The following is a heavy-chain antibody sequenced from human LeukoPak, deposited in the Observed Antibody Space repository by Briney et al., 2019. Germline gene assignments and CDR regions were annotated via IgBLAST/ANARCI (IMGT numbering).Heavy chain of an antibody. Sequence: GGSLRLSCAASGFPFSTYWMHWARQAPGKGLVWVPRIKSDGSSTSYADSAKGRFTISRDNAKNTLYLQMNSLRAEDTAVYYCARGYGMDVWGQGTTVTVSS. CDR3: ARGYGMDV. CDR2: IKSDGSST. V-gene: IGHV3-74*01. J-gene: IGHJ6*02. CDR1: GFPFSTYW.